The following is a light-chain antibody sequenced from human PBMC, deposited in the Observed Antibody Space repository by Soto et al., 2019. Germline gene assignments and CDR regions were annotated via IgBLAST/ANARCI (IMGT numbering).Light chain of an antibody. J-gene: IGLJ2*01. Sequence: QSALTQPASVSGSPGQSITISCTGTSSDVGGYNYVSWYQQHPGKAPKLMIYDVSNRPSGVSNRFSGSKSGNTASLTISGLQAEEGADSYCSSYTSSSTLVVFVGGTKLTVL. CDR2: DVS. CDR3: SSYTSSSTLVV. V-gene: IGLV2-14*01. CDR1: SSDVGGYNY.